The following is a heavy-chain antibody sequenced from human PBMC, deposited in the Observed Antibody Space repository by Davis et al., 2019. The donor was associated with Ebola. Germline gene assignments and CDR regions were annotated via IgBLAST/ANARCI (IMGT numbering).Heavy chain of an antibody. V-gene: IGHV3-53*01. J-gene: IGHJ5*02. CDR2: IYSGGST. D-gene: IGHD2-15*01. CDR1: GFTVSSNY. Sequence: GASLNISCAASGFTVSSNYMSWVRQAPGKGLEWVSVIYSGGSTYYADSVKGRFTISRDNAKNSLYLQMNSLRAEDTAVYYCARDPGYCSGGSCSNWFDPWGQGTLVTVSS. CDR3: ARDPGYCSGGSCSNWFDP.